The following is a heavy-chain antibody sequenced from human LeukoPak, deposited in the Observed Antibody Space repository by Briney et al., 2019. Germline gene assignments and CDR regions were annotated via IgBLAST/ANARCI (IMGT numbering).Heavy chain of an antibody. Sequence: PSETLSLTCTVSGGSISSYYWSWIRQPAGKGLEWIGRIYTSGSTNYNPSLKSRVTMSVDTSKNQFSLKLSSVTAADTAVYYCARSIVVVPAAIYWFDPWGQGTLVTVSS. CDR2: IYTSGST. CDR3: ARSIVVVPAAIYWFDP. J-gene: IGHJ5*02. V-gene: IGHV4-4*07. CDR1: GGSISSYY. D-gene: IGHD2-2*02.